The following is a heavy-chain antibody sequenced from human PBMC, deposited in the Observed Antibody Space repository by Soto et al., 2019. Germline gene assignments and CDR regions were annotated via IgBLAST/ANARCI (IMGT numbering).Heavy chain of an antibody. CDR2: ISGSGGST. CDR3: AKDSGYSYGYDYFDY. J-gene: IGHJ4*02. D-gene: IGHD5-18*01. Sequence: GGSLRLSCAASGFTFSSYAMSWVRQAPGKGLEWVSGISGSGGSTYYADSVKGRFTISRDNFKNTLYLQMNSLRAEDTAVYYCAKDSGYSYGYDYFDYWGQGTLVTVS. V-gene: IGHV3-23*01. CDR1: GFTFSSYA.